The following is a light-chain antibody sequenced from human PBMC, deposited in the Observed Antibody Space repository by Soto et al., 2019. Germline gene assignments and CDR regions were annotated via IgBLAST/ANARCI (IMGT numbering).Light chain of an antibody. CDR1: QSVSSSY. V-gene: IGKV3-20*01. J-gene: IGKJ5*01. CDR2: GAS. Sequence: EIVLTQSPSTLSFSPVERSTLSFSASQSVSSSYLAWYQQKPGQAPRLLIYGASSRATGIPDRFSGSGSGTDFTLTISRLEPEDFAVYYCQQYGSSPQTFGQGTRLEIK. CDR3: QQYGSSPQT.